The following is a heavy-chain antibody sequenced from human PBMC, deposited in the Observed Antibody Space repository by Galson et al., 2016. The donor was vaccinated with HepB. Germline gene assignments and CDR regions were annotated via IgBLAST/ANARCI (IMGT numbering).Heavy chain of an antibody. J-gene: IGHJ6*03. CDR1: GLTVSNNY. CDR3: ARGYCSSGRCYEYNYYYYMDV. V-gene: IGHV3-21*03. Sequence: SLRLSCAVSGLTVSNNYMRWVRQAPGKGLEWVSSISSSSSYIYYADSVKGRFTISRDNAKNSLYLQMNSLRAEDTAVYYCARGYCSSGRCYEYNYYYYMDVWGTGTTVTVSS. CDR2: ISSSSSYI. D-gene: IGHD2-2*01.